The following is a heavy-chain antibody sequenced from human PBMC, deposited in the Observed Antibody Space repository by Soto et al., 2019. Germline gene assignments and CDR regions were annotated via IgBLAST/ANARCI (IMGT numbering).Heavy chain of an antibody. CDR3: AREGGGSYWDS. J-gene: IGHJ4*02. Sequence: QVQLVQSGAEVKKPGSSVKVSCKASGGTFSSISWVRQAPGQGLEWMGRIIPILGITNYAQKFQGRVAITADKSTSTAYMELRSLRSEDTAVFYCAREGGGSYWDSWGQGTLVTVSS. CDR1: GGTFSS. D-gene: IGHD1-26*01. V-gene: IGHV1-69*04. CDR2: IIPILGIT.